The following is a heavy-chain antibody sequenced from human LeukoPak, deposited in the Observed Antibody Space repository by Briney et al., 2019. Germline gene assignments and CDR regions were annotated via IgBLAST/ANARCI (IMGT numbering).Heavy chain of an antibody. Sequence: ASVKVSCKASRGSFSSYAISWVRQAPGQGLEWMGRIIPILGIANYAQKSQGRVTITADKSTSTAYMELSSLRSEDTAVYYCARGPAYYYDSSGYPHRDYGMDVWGQGTTVTVSS. D-gene: IGHD3-22*01. CDR1: RGSFSSYA. CDR3: ARGPAYYYDSSGYPHRDYGMDV. J-gene: IGHJ6*02. V-gene: IGHV1-69*04. CDR2: IIPILGIA.